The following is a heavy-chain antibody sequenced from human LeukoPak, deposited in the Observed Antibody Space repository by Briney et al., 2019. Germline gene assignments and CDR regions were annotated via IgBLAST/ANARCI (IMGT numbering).Heavy chain of an antibody. J-gene: IGHJ4*02. CDR3: ARALTTLTYEGY. CDR1: GFTFSSYT. Sequence: GGSLRLSCAASGFTFSSYTMHWIRQAPGKGLEWVSSISGSNSYIFYADSVKGRFTVSRDNAKDSLYLQMNSLRAEDTAVYYCARALTTLTYEGYWGQGTLVAVSS. CDR2: ISGSNSYI. V-gene: IGHV3-21*01. D-gene: IGHD1-1*01.